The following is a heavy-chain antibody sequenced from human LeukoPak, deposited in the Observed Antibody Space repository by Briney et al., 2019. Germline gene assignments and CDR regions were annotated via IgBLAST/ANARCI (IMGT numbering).Heavy chain of an antibody. D-gene: IGHD6-19*01. J-gene: IGHJ4*02. CDR2: IYSRGNT. Sequence: SETLSLTCAVYGGSFSGYYWSWIRQPPGKGLEWLGNIYSRGNTYYKPSLRSRVTISIDTSKNQFSLRLTSVTAADTAVYYCARGGSGWYRDYFDYWGQGALVTVSS. CDR3: ARGGSGWYRDYFDY. CDR1: GGSFSGYY. V-gene: IGHV4-34*01.